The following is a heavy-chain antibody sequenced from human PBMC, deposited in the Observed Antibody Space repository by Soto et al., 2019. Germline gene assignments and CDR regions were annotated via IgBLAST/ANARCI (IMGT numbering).Heavy chain of an antibody. CDR1: GYSFTSYW. Sequence: PGESLKISCKGSGYSFTSYWIGWVRQMPGKGLEWMGIIYPGDSDTRYSPSFQGQVTISADKSISTAYLQWSSLKASDTAMYYCARHLTVQRYYYYYGMDVWGQGTTVTVSS. CDR2: IYPGDSDT. D-gene: IGHD1-1*01. J-gene: IGHJ6*02. V-gene: IGHV5-51*01. CDR3: ARHLTVQRYYYYYGMDV.